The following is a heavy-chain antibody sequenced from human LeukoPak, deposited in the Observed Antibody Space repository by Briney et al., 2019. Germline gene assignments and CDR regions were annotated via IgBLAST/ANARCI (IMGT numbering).Heavy chain of an antibody. J-gene: IGHJ4*02. CDR3: AKARLGPYCGGDCYSDY. V-gene: IGHV3-23*01. CDR2: ISGSGGST. D-gene: IGHD2-21*02. Sequence: TGAPLRLSCAASGFTFSSYAMSWVRQAPGKGLEWVSAISGSGGSTYYADSVKGRFTISRDNSKNTLYLQMNSLRAEDTAVYYCAKARLGPYCGGDCYSDYWGQGTLVTVSS. CDR1: GFTFSSYA.